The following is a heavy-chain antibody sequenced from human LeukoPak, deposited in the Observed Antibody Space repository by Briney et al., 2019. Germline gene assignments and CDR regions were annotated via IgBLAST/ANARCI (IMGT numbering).Heavy chain of an antibody. CDR1: GFTFSTYG. Sequence: GGSLRLSCAASGFTFSTYGMHWVRQAPGKGLEWVAIISYDGSDKYYADSVKGRFTISRDNSKSTLYLQMNSLRAEDTAVYYCAKAAVGATTLFDYWGQGTLVTVSS. CDR3: AKAAVGATTLFDY. CDR2: ISYDGSDK. J-gene: IGHJ4*02. V-gene: IGHV3-30*18. D-gene: IGHD1-26*01.